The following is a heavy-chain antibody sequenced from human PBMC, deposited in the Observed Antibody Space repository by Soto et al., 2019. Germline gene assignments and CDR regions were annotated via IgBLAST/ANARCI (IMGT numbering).Heavy chain of an antibody. V-gene: IGHV4-39*01. D-gene: IGHD6-19*01. CDR1: GGSISSGSYY. Sequence: QLQLQESGPGLVKPSETLSLTCTVSGGSISSGSYYWGWIRQPPGKGLEWIASIYYSGSTYYKPSLKGRVPISVDTSKNQFSLKLTSVTAADTAVYYCARQDNNSGWYGGLDYWGQGTLVTVSS. J-gene: IGHJ4*02. CDR2: IYYSGST. CDR3: ARQDNNSGWYGGLDY.